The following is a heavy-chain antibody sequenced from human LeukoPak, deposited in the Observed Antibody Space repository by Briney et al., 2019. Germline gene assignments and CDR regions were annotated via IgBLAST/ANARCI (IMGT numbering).Heavy chain of an antibody. V-gene: IGHV3-30*02. CDR2: IRHEGSNK. CDR3: AKDSGRYYFDY. Sequence: QTGGSLRPSCAASGFTFSSYGMHWVRQAPGKGLEWVAFIRHEGSNKYYADSVKGRFTISRDISKNTLYLQMSSLRAEDTAVYYCAKDSGRYYFDYWGQGTLVTVSS. J-gene: IGHJ4*02. CDR1: GFTFSSYG. D-gene: IGHD6-19*01.